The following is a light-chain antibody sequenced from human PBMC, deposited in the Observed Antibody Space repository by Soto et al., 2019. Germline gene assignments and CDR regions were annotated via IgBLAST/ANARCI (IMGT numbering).Light chain of an antibody. CDR1: SSDVGSNNR. Sequence: QSVLTQPPSVSGSPGQSVTISCTGTSSDVGSNNRVSWYQQPPGTAPKLMIYEVSNRPSGVPDRFSGSKSGNTASLTISGLRAEDEADYYCTSYTSSTNPCVFGTGTKVTVL. CDR3: TSYTSSTNPCV. V-gene: IGLV2-18*02. CDR2: EVS. J-gene: IGLJ1*01.